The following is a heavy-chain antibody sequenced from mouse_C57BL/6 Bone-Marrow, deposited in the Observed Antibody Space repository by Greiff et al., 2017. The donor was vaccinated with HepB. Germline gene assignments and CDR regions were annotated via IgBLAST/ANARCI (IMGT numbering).Heavy chain of an antibody. J-gene: IGHJ1*03. D-gene: IGHD1-1*01. V-gene: IGHV1-81*01. CDR3: ARAITTVVDWYFDV. Sequence: QVQLKQSGAELARPGASVKLSCKASGYTFTSYGISWVQQRTGQGLEWIGEIYPRSGNTYYNAKFKGKATLTADQASSTGYMELRSLTYEDSAVYVCARAITTVVDWYFDVWGTGTTVTVSS. CDR2: IYPRSGNT. CDR1: GYTFTSYG.